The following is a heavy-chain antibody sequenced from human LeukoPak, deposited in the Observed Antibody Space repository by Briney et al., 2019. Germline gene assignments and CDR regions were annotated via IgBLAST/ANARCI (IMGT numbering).Heavy chain of an antibody. CDR1: GYTFTSYD. D-gene: IGHD2-2*01. CDR2: MNPNSGNT. J-gene: IGHJ6*02. Sequence: ASVKVSSKASGYTFTSYDINWVRQATGQGLEWMGWMNPNSGNTGYAQKFQGRVTMTRNTSISTAYMELSSLRSEDTAVYYCARRGSTRGYYYYGMDVWGQGTTVTVSS. CDR3: ARRGSTRGYYYYGMDV. V-gene: IGHV1-8*01.